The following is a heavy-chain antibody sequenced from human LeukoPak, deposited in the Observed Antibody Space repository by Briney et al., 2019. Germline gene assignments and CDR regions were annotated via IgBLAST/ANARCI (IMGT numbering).Heavy chain of an antibody. CDR3: AKDTEMYYYGSGSLVDY. Sequence: GGSLRLSCAAYGFTFDDYAMHWVRHAPGKGLEWDSVISGDGGSTYYADSVKGRFIIWRDNSKNSLYLQMNSLRTQDTALYYCAKDTEMYYYGSGSLVDYWGQGTLVTVSS. CDR1: GFTFDDYA. V-gene: IGHV3-43*02. J-gene: IGHJ4*02. D-gene: IGHD3-10*01. CDR2: ISGDGGST.